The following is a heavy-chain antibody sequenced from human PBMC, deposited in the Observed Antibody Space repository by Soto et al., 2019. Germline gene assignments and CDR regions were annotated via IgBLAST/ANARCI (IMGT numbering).Heavy chain of an antibody. CDR2: IYSGGTT. J-gene: IGHJ4*02. CDR1: GDSVNSSSYC. V-gene: IGHV4-39*02. D-gene: IGHD2-21*01. Sequence: QLQLQESRPGLVKPSETLSLTCTVSGDSVNSSSYCWGGIRPPPGKGLEWIGSIYSGGTTYYNASLNGRVTMSVDTSQSLFSLRPTQATAGDTAGYYGAGQQVLVALISILGGNFDSWGRRTLVTVSP. CDR3: AGQQVLVALISILGGNFDS.